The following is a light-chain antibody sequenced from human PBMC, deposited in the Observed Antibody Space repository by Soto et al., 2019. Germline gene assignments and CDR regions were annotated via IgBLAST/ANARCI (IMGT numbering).Light chain of an antibody. CDR2: TAS. J-gene: IGKJ1*01. CDR1: QSISSW. V-gene: IGKV1-5*03. CDR3: QQYNSYPWT. Sequence: DIQMTQSPSTLSASVGDRVTITCRASQSISSWLAWYQQKPGTAPKLLIYTASTLESGVPSRFSGSGSGTEFTLTISSLQPYEFATYYCQQYNSYPWTFGQGTKVEIK.